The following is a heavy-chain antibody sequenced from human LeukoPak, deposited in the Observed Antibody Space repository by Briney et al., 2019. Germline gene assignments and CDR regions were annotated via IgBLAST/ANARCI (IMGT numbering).Heavy chain of an antibody. CDR2: IRYDGSNK. Sequence: PGGSLRLSCAASGFTFSSYGMHWVRQAPGKGLEWVAFIRYDGSNKYYADSVKGRFTISRDNSKNTLYLQMNSLRAEDTAVYYCAKDANRYIVRPDLYMDVWGKGTTVTVSS. D-gene: IGHD2-8*01. V-gene: IGHV3-30*02. J-gene: IGHJ6*03. CDR3: AKDANRYIVRPDLYMDV. CDR1: GFTFSSYG.